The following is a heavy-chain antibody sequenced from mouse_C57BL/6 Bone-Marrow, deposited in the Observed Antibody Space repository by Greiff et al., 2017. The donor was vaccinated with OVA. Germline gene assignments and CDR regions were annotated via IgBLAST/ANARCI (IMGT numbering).Heavy chain of an antibody. CDR3: ARRGGWDGFDY. CDR2: IHPNSGST. Sequence: QVQLQQPGAELVKPGASVKLSCKASGYTFTSYWMHWVKQRPGQGLEWIGMIHPNSGSTNYNEKFKRKATLTVDKSSSTAYMQLSSLTSEDSAVYYCARRGGWDGFDYWGQGTTLTVSS. CDR1: GYTFTSYW. D-gene: IGHD4-1*01. V-gene: IGHV1-64*01. J-gene: IGHJ2*01.